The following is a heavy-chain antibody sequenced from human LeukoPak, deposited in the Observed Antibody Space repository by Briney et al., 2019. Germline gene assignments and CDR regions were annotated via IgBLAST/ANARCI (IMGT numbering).Heavy chain of an antibody. D-gene: IGHD4-17*01. CDR2: INQDGSEK. CDR3: ARGLKVHDYGDSTFDY. J-gene: IGHJ4*02. V-gene: IGHV3-7*01. CDR1: GFTFSSYW. Sequence: GGSLRLSCAASGFTFSSYWMTWVRQAPGKGLEWVANINQDGSEKYYVDSVKGRFTISRDNAKNSLFLQMNSLRAEDTAVYYCARGLKVHDYGDSTFDYWGQGTLVTVSS.